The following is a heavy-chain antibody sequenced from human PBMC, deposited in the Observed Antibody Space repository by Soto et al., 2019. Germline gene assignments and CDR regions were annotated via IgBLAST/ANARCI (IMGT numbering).Heavy chain of an antibody. Sequence: QMRLVQSGAEVKNSGSSVKVSCKASGGTSSNFVITWVRQVPGQGLEWLGGILPMFGAVKYAQKFQDRLTITADRSTNTASMELGSLRSEDTAVYYCARPKRSGDDRGDSYDHTMDVWGHGPTVTVS. J-gene: IGHJ6*02. CDR2: ILPMFGAV. V-gene: IGHV1-69*06. CDR1: GGTSSNFV. D-gene: IGHD2-21*01. CDR3: ARPKRSGDDRGDSYDHTMDV.